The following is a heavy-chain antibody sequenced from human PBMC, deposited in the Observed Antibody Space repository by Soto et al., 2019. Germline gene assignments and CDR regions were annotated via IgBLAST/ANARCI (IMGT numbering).Heavy chain of an antibody. CDR1: GFTFSSYG. CDR3: AKGEGEIAAPREMDV. D-gene: IGHD6-13*01. CDR2: ISYDGSNK. J-gene: IGHJ6*02. Sequence: GGSLRLSCAASGFTFSSYGMHWVRQAPGKGLEWVAVISYDGSNKYYADSAKGRFTISRDNSNNTLYLQMNSLRAEDTAVYYGAKGEGEIAAPREMDVWGQGTTVTISS. V-gene: IGHV3-30*18.